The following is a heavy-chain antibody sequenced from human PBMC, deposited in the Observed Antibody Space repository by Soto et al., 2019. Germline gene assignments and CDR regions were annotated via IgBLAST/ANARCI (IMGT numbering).Heavy chain of an antibody. Sequence: PGGSLRLSCAASGFTFSSYAMSWVRQAPGKGLEWVSAISGSGGSTYYADSVKGRFTTSRDNSKNTLYLQMNSLRAEDTAVYYCAKEGYYYDSSGPRGLFDPWGQGTLVTVSS. J-gene: IGHJ5*02. CDR1: GFTFSSYA. V-gene: IGHV3-23*01. D-gene: IGHD3-22*01. CDR3: AKEGYYYDSSGPRGLFDP. CDR2: ISGSGGST.